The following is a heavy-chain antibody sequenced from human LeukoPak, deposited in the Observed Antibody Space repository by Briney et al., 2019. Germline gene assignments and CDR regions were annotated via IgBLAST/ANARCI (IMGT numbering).Heavy chain of an antibody. J-gene: IGHJ3*02. Sequence: PGGSLRLSCAASGFTFSNYAMHWVRQAPGKGLEWVAVISYDGSNKYYADSVKGRFTISRDNSKNTVYLQMNSLRAEDTAVYYCARDSITIFGVVIIPIGAFDIWGQGTMVTVSS. V-gene: IGHV3-30*04. CDR1: GFTFSNYA. CDR2: ISYDGSNK. D-gene: IGHD3-3*01. CDR3: ARDSITIFGVVIIPIGAFDI.